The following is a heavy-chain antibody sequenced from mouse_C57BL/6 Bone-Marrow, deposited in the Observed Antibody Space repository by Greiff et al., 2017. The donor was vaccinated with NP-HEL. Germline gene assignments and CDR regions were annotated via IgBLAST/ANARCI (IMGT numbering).Heavy chain of an antibody. D-gene: IGHD1-1*01. J-gene: IGHJ4*01. CDR1: GYTFTNYW. Sequence: VKLQQSGAELVRPGTSVKMSCKASGYTFTNYWIGWAKQRPGHGLEWIGDIYPGGGYTNYNEKFKGKATLTADKSSSTAYMQFSSLTSEDSAIYYCARVVATNAMDYWGQGTSVTVSS. CDR2: IYPGGGYT. V-gene: IGHV1-63*01. CDR3: ARVVATNAMDY.